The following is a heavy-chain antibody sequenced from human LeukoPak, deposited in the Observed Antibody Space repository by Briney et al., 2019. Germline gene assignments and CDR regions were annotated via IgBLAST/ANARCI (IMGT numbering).Heavy chain of an antibody. CDR2: INHSGTT. CDR1: GGSFSGYY. D-gene: IGHD1-1*01. V-gene: IGHV4-34*01. Sequence: SETLSLTCAVYGGSFSGYYWSWIRQPPGKGLEWIGEINHSGTTNYSPSLKSRVTISVDTSKNQVSLDLASVTAADTAVYYCARASSFDKTTRWNPAYFGPWGPGSLVTVAS. CDR3: ARASSFDKTTRWNPAYFGP. J-gene: IGHJ5*02.